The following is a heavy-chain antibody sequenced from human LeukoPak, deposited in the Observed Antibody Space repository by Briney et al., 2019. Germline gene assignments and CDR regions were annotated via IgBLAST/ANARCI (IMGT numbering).Heavy chain of an antibody. CDR3: AKDGHWTFDY. J-gene: IGHJ4*02. CDR1: GFTFGNHG. Sequence: PGGSLRLSCVASGFTFGNHGMHWVRQAPGKGLEWVAVISHDGSNSYYADSVKGRFTISRDNSKNALYLQMNSLGTEDTAVYFCAKDGHWTFDYWGQGTLVTVSS. CDR2: ISHDGSNS. V-gene: IGHV3-30*18. D-gene: IGHD1-1*01.